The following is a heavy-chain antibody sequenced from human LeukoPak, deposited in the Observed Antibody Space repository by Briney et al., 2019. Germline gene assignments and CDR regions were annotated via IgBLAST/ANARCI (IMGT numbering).Heavy chain of an antibody. V-gene: IGHV3-11*01. D-gene: IGHD4-17*01. CDR3: AKDSYGDYGHFDL. CDR2: ISSSGSTI. J-gene: IGHJ2*01. Sequence: KPGGSLRLSCAASGFTFSDYYMSWIRQAPGKGLEWVSYISSSGSTIYYADSVKGRFTISRDNAKNSLYLQMNSLRAEDTALYYCAKDSYGDYGHFDLWGRGTLVTVSS. CDR1: GFTFSDYY.